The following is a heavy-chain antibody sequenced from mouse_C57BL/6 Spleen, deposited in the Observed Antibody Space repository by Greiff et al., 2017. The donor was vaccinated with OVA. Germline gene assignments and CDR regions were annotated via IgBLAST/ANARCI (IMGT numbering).Heavy chain of an antibody. Sequence: DVKLVESGGGLVKPGGSLKLSCAASGFTFSSYAMSWVRQTPEKRLEWVATISDGGSYTYYPDNVKGRFTISRDNAKNNLYLQMSHLKSEDTAMYYCARGPLFDYWGQGTTLTVSS. CDR2: ISDGGSYT. CDR1: GFTFSSYA. J-gene: IGHJ2*01. CDR3: ARGPLFDY. V-gene: IGHV5-4*03.